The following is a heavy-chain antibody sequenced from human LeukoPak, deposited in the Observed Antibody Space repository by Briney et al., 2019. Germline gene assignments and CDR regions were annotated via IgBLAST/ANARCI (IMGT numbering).Heavy chain of an antibody. Sequence: GGSLRLSCAASGFTFSSYGMHWFRQAAGKGLEWVAVIWYDGSKKYYADSVKGRFTISRDNSKNTLYLQMDSLRAEDTAVYYCARYNTGSVDYWGQGTLVTVSS. CDR2: IWYDGSKK. V-gene: IGHV3-33*01. J-gene: IGHJ4*02. D-gene: IGHD2-8*02. CDR3: ARYNTGSVDY. CDR1: GFTFSSYG.